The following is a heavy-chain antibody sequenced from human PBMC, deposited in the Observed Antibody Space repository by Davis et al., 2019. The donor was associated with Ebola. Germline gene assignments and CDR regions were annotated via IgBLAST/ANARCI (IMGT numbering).Heavy chain of an antibody. Sequence: GESLKISCAASGFTFSSYAMSWVRQAPGKGLEWVAVISYDGSNKYYADSVKGRFTISRDNSKNTLYLQMNSLRAEDTAVYYCAKVSVVVVIYWAFDIWGQGTMVTVSS. CDR1: GFTFSSYA. J-gene: IGHJ3*02. V-gene: IGHV3-30*18. D-gene: IGHD3-22*01. CDR3: AKVSVVVVIYWAFDI. CDR2: ISYDGSNK.